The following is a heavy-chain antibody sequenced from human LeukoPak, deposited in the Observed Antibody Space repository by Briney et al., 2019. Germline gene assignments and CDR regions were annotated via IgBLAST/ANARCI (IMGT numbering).Heavy chain of an antibody. CDR1: GYTFTNFG. V-gene: IGHV1-18*04. D-gene: IGHD6-19*01. CDR3: ARAGGWAREDYKADAFDI. Sequence: ASVKVSCKASGYTFTNFGISWVRQAPGQGLEWMGWISAYNGNTNYAQRVQGGFTMTADTSTSTAYMELRSLRSDDTAVYYRARAGGWAREDYKADAFDIWGQGTMVTVSS. CDR2: ISAYNGNT. J-gene: IGHJ3*02.